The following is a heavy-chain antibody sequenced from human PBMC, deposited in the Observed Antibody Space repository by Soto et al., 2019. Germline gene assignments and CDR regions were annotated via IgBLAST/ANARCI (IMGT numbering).Heavy chain of an antibody. CDR2: INPLPTSGST. J-gene: IGHJ4*02. CDR3: ARDLAAAAY. Sequence: QVPLVQSGAEVKKPGASVKVSCKASGYIFTNYYIHWVRQAPGQGLEWMAIINPLPTSGSTNYAQKFQVRVTVTRDTSTSTVYLELSSLRSDDTAVYYCARDLAAAAYWCQGTLVTVSS. V-gene: IGHV1-46*01. D-gene: IGHD6-13*01. CDR1: GYIFTNYY.